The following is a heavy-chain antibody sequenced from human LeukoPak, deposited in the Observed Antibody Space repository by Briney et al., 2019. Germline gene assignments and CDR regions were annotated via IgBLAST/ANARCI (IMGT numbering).Heavy chain of an antibody. D-gene: IGHD3-22*01. J-gene: IGHJ6*04. V-gene: IGHV1-69*06. CDR1: GGTFSSYA. CDR2: IIPIFCTA. CDR3: AREGHSYDSSGALVDV. Sequence: SVKVSCKASGGTFSSYAISWVRQAPGQGLEGMGGIIPIFCTANYAQKFQGRVTITADKSTSTAYMELRSLRSEDTAVYYCAREGHSYDSSGALVDVWSKATTVTVHS.